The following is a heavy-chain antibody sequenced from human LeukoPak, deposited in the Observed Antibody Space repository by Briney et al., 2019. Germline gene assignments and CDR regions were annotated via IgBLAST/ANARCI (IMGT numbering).Heavy chain of an antibody. CDR1: GGSFSGYY. CDR2: IYYSGST. Sequence: KASGTLSLTCAVYGGSFSGYYWSWLRQPPGKGLEWIGYIYYSGSTNYNPSLKSRVTISVDTSKNQFSLKLSSVTAADTAVYYCARVIAVRLYYFDYWGQGTLVTVSS. J-gene: IGHJ4*02. V-gene: IGHV4-59*01. D-gene: IGHD6-6*01. CDR3: ARVIAVRLYYFDY.